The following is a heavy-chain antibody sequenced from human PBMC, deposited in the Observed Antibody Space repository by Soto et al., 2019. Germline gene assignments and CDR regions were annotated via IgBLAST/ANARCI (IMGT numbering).Heavy chain of an antibody. CDR2: ISGSGEST. CDR1: GFTFSSYA. Sequence: EVQLLDSGGGLVQPGGSLRLSCAASGFTFSSYAMSWVRQAPGKGLEWVSTISGSGESTYYADSVRGRFTISRDNSKNTLYLQMNSLRAEDTAVYYCAKDVYYDSSGPHSWGQGTLVTVSS. V-gene: IGHV3-23*01. J-gene: IGHJ4*02. D-gene: IGHD3-22*01. CDR3: AKDVYYDSSGPHS.